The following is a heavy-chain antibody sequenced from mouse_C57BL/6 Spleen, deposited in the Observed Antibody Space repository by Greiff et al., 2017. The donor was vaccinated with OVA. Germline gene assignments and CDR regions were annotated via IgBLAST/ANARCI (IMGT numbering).Heavy chain of an antibody. CDR2: INPSSGYT. D-gene: IGHD1-1*01. CDR1: GYTFTSYW. V-gene: IGHV1-7*01. CDR3: ARTLTTVPRFAY. J-gene: IGHJ3*01. Sequence: VQGVESGAELAKPGASVKLSCKASGYTFTSYWMHWVKQRPGQGLEWIGYINPSSGYTKYNQKFKDKATLTADKSSSTAYMQLSSLTYEDSAVYYCARTLTTVPRFAYWGQGTLVTVSA.